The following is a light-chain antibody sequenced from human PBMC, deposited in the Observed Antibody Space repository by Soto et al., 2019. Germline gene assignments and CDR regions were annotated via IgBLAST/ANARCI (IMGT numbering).Light chain of an antibody. CDR1: QGISSA. CDR3: QQFNNPPMIT. V-gene: IGKV1D-13*01. Sequence: AIQLTQSPSSLSASVGDRVTITCRASQGISSALAWYQQKPGKAPKLLIYDASSLESGVPSRFSGSGSGTDFTLTISSLQPEDFATYYCQQFNNPPMITFGPGTKVDIK. CDR2: DAS. J-gene: IGKJ3*01.